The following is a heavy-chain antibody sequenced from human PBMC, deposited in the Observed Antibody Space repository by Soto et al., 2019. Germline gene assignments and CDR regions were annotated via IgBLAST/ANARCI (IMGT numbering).Heavy chain of an antibody. J-gene: IGHJ5*02. CDR3: ATESSGRNLVLVPAAVANWFDP. V-gene: IGHV1-69*12. CDR1: GGTFSSYA. D-gene: IGHD2-2*01. Sequence: QVQLVQSGAEVKKPGSSVKVSCKASGGTFSSYAISWVRQAPGQGLEWMGGIIPIFGTANYAQKFQGRVTITADESTSTAYMELSSLRPEDTAMYYCATESSGRNLVLVPAAVANWFDPWGQGTLVTVSS. CDR2: IIPIFGTA.